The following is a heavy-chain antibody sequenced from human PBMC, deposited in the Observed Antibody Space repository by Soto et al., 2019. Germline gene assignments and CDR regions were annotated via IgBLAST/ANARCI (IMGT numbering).Heavy chain of an antibody. V-gene: IGHV3-23*01. CDR3: AKARDQQRVRIPFDF. D-gene: IGHD2-2*01. CDR1: GFFFSSYT. J-gene: IGHJ4*01. Sequence: EVQLLESGGGLVQPGGSLRLCCVGSGFFFSSYTMTWVRQAPGKWLEWVSSFSATSENTYYADSGRGRFTISRDNSKNKLFLQMKRLTAEDTAMYYCAKARDQQRVRIPFDFWGQGILVIVSS. CDR2: FSATSENT.